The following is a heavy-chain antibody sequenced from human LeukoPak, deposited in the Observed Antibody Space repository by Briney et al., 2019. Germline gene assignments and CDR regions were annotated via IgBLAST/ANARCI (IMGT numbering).Heavy chain of an antibody. V-gene: IGHV4-61*02. CDR3: AREVSGYSSGWMIGAFDI. CDR1: GGSISSGSYY. J-gene: IGHJ3*02. D-gene: IGHD6-19*01. CDR2: IYTSGST. Sequence: PSETLSLTCTVSGGSISSGSYYWSWIWQPAGKGLEWIGRIYTSGSTNYNPSLKSRVTISVDTSKNQFSLKLSSVTAADTAVYYCAREVSGYSSGWMIGAFDIWGQGTMVTVSS.